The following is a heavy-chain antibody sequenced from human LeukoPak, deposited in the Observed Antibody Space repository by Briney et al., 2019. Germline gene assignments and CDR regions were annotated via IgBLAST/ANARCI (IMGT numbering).Heavy chain of an antibody. Sequence: KPSETLSLTCTVSGGSISSYYWSWIRQPPGKGLEWIGYIYYSGSTNYNPSLKSRVTISVGTSKNQFSLKLSSVTAADTAVYYCARGGTYYYGSGSHDYWGQGTLVTASS. CDR3: ARGGTYYYGSGSHDY. CDR1: GGSISSYY. J-gene: IGHJ4*02. D-gene: IGHD3-10*01. CDR2: IYYSGST. V-gene: IGHV4-59*01.